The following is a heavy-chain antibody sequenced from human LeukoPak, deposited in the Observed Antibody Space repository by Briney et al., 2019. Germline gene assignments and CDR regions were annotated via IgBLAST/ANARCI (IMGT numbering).Heavy chain of an antibody. V-gene: IGHV3-48*03. CDR3: ARETTVTFDY. Sequence: GGSLRLSCAASGFTFSSYEMNWVRQAPGKGLEWVSYISSSGSTIYYADSVKGRFTISRDNAKNSLYLQMNSLRAEDTAVYYCARETTVTFDYWGQGTPVTVSS. J-gene: IGHJ4*02. D-gene: IGHD4-17*01. CDR1: GFTFSSYE. CDR2: ISSSGSTI.